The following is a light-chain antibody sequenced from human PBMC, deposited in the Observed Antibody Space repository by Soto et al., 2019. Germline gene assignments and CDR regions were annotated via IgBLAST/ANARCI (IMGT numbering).Light chain of an antibody. CDR3: QQGNSFPPYT. CDR2: ATS. CDR1: QDIGTW. J-gene: IGKJ2*01. Sequence: DIQMTQSPSSVSASVGDRVTITCRASQDIGTWLAWYQQKPGQAPKLLIYATSSLQSGVPSRFSGSGSGTDFILTISNLQPDDFATYYCQQGNSFPPYTFGQGTKLEIK. V-gene: IGKV1-12*01.